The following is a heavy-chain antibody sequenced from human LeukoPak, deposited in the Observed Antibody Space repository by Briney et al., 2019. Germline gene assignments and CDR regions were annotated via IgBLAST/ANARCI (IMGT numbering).Heavy chain of an antibody. J-gene: IGHJ3*02. V-gene: IGHV1-2*02. CDR1: GYTFTGYY. CDR3: ARDPTRGGWHAFDI. D-gene: IGHD3-10*01. Sequence: ASVKVSCKASGYTFTGYYIHWVRQAPGQGLEWMGWINPNSGGTNYAQKFQGRVTMTRDTSISTAYMELSRLRSADTAVYYYARDPTRGGWHAFDIWGLGTMVTVSS. CDR2: INPNSGGT.